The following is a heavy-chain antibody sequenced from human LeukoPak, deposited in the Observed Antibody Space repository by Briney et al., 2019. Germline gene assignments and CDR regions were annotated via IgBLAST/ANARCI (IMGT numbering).Heavy chain of an antibody. D-gene: IGHD3-22*01. J-gene: IGHJ5*02. CDR2: INPNSGGT. Sequence: ASVKVSCKASGYTFTGYYMHWVRQAPGQGLEWMGWINPNSGGTNYAQKFQGRVTMTRDTSISTACMELSRMRSDDTAVYYCARGTMIVVVSNWFDPWGQGTLVTVSS. CDR3: ARGTMIVVVSNWFDP. CDR1: GYTFTGYY. V-gene: IGHV1-2*02.